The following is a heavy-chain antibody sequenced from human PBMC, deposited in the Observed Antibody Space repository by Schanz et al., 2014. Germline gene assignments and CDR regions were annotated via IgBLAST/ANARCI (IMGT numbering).Heavy chain of an antibody. CDR2: FDPKKGEA. J-gene: IGHJ4*02. CDR3: ATGPHIVVAFDY. Sequence: QVQLVQSGAEVKKPGASVKVSCKVSGSIFSKLLMHWVRQGPAKGLEWMGGFDPKKGEAIYAQKFQGRVTMTEDTSSGTAYMELRSLTSEDTGVYDCATGPHIVVAFDYWGQGTLVTVSS. D-gene: IGHD2-21*01. V-gene: IGHV1-24*01. CDR1: GSIFSKLL.